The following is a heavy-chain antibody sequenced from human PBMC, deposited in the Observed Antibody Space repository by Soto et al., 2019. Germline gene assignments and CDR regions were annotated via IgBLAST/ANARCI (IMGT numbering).Heavy chain of an antibody. J-gene: IGHJ5*02. CDR2: IYYSGST. CDR3: ARLDYDREQFDP. V-gene: IGHV4-39*01. Sequence: QLQLQESGPGLVKPSETLSLTCTVSGGSISSSSYYWGWIRQPPGKGLEWIGSIYYSGSTYYNPSLKSRVTISVDTSKNQFSLKLSSVTAADTAVYYCARLDYDREQFDPWGQGTLVTVSS. CDR1: GGSISSSSYY. D-gene: IGHD4-17*01.